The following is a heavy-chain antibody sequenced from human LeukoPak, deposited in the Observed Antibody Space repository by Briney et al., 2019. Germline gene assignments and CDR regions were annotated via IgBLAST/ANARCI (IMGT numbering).Heavy chain of an antibody. V-gene: IGHV4-31*03. Sequence: PSQTLSLTCTVSGGSISSGGYYWSWIRQHPGKGLEWIGYIYYSGSTYYNPSLKSRVTISVDTSKNQFSLKLSSVTAADTAVYYCARGGYGDPPRYFDLWGRGTLVTVSS. D-gene: IGHD4-17*01. CDR3: ARGGYGDPPRYFDL. CDR2: IYYSGST. J-gene: IGHJ2*01. CDR1: GGSISSGGYY.